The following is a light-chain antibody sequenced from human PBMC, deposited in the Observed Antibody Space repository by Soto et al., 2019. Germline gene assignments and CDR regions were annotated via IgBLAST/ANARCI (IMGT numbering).Light chain of an antibody. V-gene: IGLV2-23*03. CDR2: EGT. Sequence: QSVLTQPASVSGSPGQSITISCTGTSSDVGSYTLVSWYQQHPGKAPKLMIYEGTKRPSGVSNRFSGSKSGNTASLTISGLQAEDEADYYCCLYAGTTTFVFGRGTKLTVL. CDR3: CLYAGTTTFV. J-gene: IGLJ2*01. CDR1: SSDVGSYTL.